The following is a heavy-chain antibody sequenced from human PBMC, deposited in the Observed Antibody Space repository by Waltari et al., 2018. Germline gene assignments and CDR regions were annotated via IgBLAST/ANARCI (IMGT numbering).Heavy chain of an antibody. V-gene: IGHV3-48*03. CDR1: GFSLGSFE. Sequence: VESGGGLVQPGGSLRLSCAASGFSLGSFEMNWVRQGPGKGLEWISYISESGHSTFYADSVKGRFTVSRDNAKNSLHLQMNSLRAEDSATYYCARDGRGPGLTKVDVWGQGTTVTVSS. D-gene: IGHD2-21*01. CDR3: ARDGRGPGLTKVDV. J-gene: IGHJ6*02. CDR2: ISESGHST.